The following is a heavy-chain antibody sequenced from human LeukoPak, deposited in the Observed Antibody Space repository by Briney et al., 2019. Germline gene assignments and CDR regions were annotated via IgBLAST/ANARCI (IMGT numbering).Heavy chain of an antibody. Sequence: ASVKVSCKASGGTFSSYAISWVRQAPGQGLEWMGGIIPIFGTANYAQKFQGRVTITTDESTSTAYMGLSSLRSEDTAVYYCARDVEDCSGGSCYSRRNYNWFDPWGQGTLVTVSS. J-gene: IGHJ5*02. V-gene: IGHV1-69*05. CDR2: IIPIFGTA. CDR1: GGTFSSYA. D-gene: IGHD2-15*01. CDR3: ARDVEDCSGGSCYSRRNYNWFDP.